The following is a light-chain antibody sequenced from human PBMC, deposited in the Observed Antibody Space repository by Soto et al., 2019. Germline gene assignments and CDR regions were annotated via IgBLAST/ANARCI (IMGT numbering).Light chain of an antibody. CDR1: QNINSH. CDR2: AAS. V-gene: IGKV1-39*01. J-gene: IGKJ2*01. Sequence: DIQMTQSPSSLSASIGDRVTITCRASQNINSHLNWYQQKPGKAPKVVIYAASRLQSGVPSRFSGSVSGTEFTLTIGSLEPEDFATYYCQQSHITTLFTFGKGTKLEIK. CDR3: QQSHITTLFT.